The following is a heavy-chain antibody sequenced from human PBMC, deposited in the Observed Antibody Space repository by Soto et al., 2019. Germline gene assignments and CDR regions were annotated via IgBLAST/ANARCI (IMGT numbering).Heavy chain of an antibody. CDR2: IYYSGST. CDR1: GGSISSGGYY. CDR3: ARDRIAAAGLLKPAPYYYYGMDV. V-gene: IGHV4-31*03. Sequence: QVQLQESGPGLVKPSQTLSLTCTVSGGSISSGGYYWSWIRQHPGKGLEWIGYIYYSGSTYYNPSLKSRVTISVDTSKNQFSLKLSSVTAADTAVYYCARDRIAAAGLLKPAPYYYYGMDVWGQGTTVTVSS. J-gene: IGHJ6*02. D-gene: IGHD6-13*01.